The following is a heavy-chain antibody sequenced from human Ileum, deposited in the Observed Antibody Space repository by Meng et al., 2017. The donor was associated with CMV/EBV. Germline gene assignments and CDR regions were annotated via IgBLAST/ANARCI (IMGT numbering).Heavy chain of an antibody. D-gene: IGHD6-19*01. CDR1: GGSMSSSNW. Sequence: GGSMSSSNWWSWVRQPPGKGLEWIGEIYHSGSTNYNPSLKSRVTISVDKSKNQFSLKLSSVTAADTAVYYCARRTPSNGIAVAGAFDYWGQGTLVTSPQ. CDR3: ARRTPSNGIAVAGAFDY. J-gene: IGHJ4*02. CDR2: IYHSGST. V-gene: IGHV4-4*02.